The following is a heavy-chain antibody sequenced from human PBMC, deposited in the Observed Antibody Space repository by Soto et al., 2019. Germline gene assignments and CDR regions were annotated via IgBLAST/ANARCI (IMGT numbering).Heavy chain of an antibody. V-gene: IGHV3-7*01. D-gene: IGHD3-10*01. J-gene: IGHJ4*02. CDR3: ATYVLRWFGESY. CDR1: GFTLSSYW. Sequence: EVQLVESGGGLVQPGGSLRLSCAASGFTLSSYWMSWVRQAPGKGLEWVANIKQDGSEKYYVDSVKGRFTISRDNAKNSLYLQMNSLRAEDTAVYYCATYVLRWFGESYWGQGTLVTVSS. CDR2: IKQDGSEK.